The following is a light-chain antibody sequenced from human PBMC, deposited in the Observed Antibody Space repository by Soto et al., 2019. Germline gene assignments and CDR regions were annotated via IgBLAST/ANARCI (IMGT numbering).Light chain of an antibody. Sequence: EVVLTQSPGTLSLSPGEGATLSCRASQSIISSYLAWYQHNPGQAPRLLIYGVSSRATGVPDRFSGSGSGTDFTLTIIRLEPEDFAVYYCQQYGNAVPFAFGEGTKLEIK. V-gene: IGKV3-20*01. J-gene: IGKJ2*01. CDR2: GVS. CDR1: QSIISSY. CDR3: QQYGNAVPFA.